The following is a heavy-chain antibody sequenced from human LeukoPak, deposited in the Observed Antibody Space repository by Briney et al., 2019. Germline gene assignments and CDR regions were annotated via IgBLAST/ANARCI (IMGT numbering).Heavy chain of an antibody. J-gene: IGHJ6*03. D-gene: IGHD3-10*01. CDR2: ISSSSTTI. CDR1: GFTFSSYS. Sequence: PGGSLRLSCAASGFTFSSYSMNWVRQAPGKGLEWISYISSSSTTIYYADSVKGRFTISRDNSKNTLYLQMNSLRAEDTAVYYCASNYYGSGSYYGWVYYYYYYYMDVWGKGTTVTISS. CDR3: ASNYYGSGSYYGWVYYYYYYYMDV. V-gene: IGHV3-48*01.